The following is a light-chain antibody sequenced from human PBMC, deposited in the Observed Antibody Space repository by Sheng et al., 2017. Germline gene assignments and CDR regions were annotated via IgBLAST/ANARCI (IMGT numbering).Light chain of an antibody. Sequence: QSALTQPPSASGSLGQSVTISCTGTSSDVGAYNYVSWYQQHTGKAPKLLIYEVTRRPSGVPDRFSGSKSGNTASLTISGLQAEDEADYYCSSYTSSSTLYVFGTGTKVTVL. J-gene: IGLJ1*01. CDR1: SSDVGAYNY. CDR2: EVT. V-gene: IGLV2-8*01. CDR3: SSYTSSSTLYV.